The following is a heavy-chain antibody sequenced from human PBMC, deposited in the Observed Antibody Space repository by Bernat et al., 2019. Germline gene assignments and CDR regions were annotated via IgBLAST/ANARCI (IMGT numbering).Heavy chain of an antibody. CDR3: AREYCSGGSCYSSLDAFDI. Sequence: EVQLVESGGGLVQPGGSLRLSCAASGFTFSSYWMSWVRQAPGKGLEWVANIKQDGSGKYYMDSVKGRFTISRANAKNSLYLQMNSLRAEDTAVYYCAREYCSGGSCYSSLDAFDIWGQGTMVTVSS. CDR2: IKQDGSGK. J-gene: IGHJ3*02. D-gene: IGHD2-15*01. V-gene: IGHV3-7*04. CDR1: GFTFSSYW.